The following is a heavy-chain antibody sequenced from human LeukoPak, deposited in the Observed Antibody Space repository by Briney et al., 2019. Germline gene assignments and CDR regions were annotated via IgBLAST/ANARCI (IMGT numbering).Heavy chain of an antibody. CDR3: AKHHDSLLYFDY. D-gene: IGHD3-9*01. CDR2: LSGSGGST. CDR1: GFTFSTYA. V-gene: IGHV3-23*01. Sequence: GGSLRLSCAASGFTFSTYAMSWVRQAPGKGPEWVSALSGSGGSTFYADSVKGRFTISRDNSKNTVYLQMNSLRDEDTAVYHCAKHHDSLLYFDYWGQGTLVTVSS. J-gene: IGHJ4*02.